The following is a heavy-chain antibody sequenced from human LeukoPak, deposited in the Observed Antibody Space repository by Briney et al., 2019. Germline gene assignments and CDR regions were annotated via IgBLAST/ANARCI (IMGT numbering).Heavy chain of an antibody. Sequence: SETLSLTCAVYGGSFSGYYWSWIRQPPGKGLEWIGEINHSGSTNYNPSLKSRVTISVDTSKNQFSLKLSSVTAADTAVYYCARRGDQVIVVPAAISWFDPWGQGTLVTVSS. V-gene: IGHV4-34*01. CDR3: ARRGDQVIVVPAAISWFDP. CDR2: INHSGST. CDR1: GGSFSGYY. D-gene: IGHD2-2*01. J-gene: IGHJ5*02.